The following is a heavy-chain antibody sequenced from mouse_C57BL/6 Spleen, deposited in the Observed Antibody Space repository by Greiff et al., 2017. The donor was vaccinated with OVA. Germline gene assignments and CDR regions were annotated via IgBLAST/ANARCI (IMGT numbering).Heavy chain of an antibody. CDR1: GYSITSGYY. J-gene: IGHJ2*01. V-gene: IGHV3-6*01. Sequence: VQLKESGPGLVKPSQSLSLTCSVTGYSITSGYYWNWIRQFPGNKLEWMGYIRYDGSNNYNPSLKNRISITRDTSKNQFFLKFNSVTTEDTATYYCARETPLNFDYWGQGTTLTVSS. CDR2: IRYDGSN. CDR3: ARETPLNFDY.